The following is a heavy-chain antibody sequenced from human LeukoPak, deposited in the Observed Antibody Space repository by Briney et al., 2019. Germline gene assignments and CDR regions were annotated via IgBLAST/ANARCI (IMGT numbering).Heavy chain of an antibody. D-gene: IGHD6-13*01. CDR2: IYHSGST. CDR3: ARADYSSTWSHDYYYMDV. J-gene: IGHJ6*03. V-gene: IGHV4-38-2*02. Sequence: SETLSLTCTVSGYSVSSGYYWGWIRQPPGKGLEWIGSIYHSGSTYYNPSLKSRVTISVDTSKNQFSLKLSSVTAADTAVYYCARADYSSTWSHDYYYMDVWGKGTTVTVSS. CDR1: GYSVSSGYY.